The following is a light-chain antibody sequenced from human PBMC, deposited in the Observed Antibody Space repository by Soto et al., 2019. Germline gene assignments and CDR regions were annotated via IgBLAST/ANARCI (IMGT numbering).Light chain of an antibody. CDR1: HGIRND. CDR2: TAS. CDR3: LQHISYPPT. Sequence: DIQMTQSPSSLSASVGDRVTITCRASHGIRNDLSWYQQKPGKAPKRLIYTASSLQSGIPSRISGSGSGTEFTLTISSQPPEDFATYYCLQHISYPPTFGGGTKGEIK. V-gene: IGKV1-17*01. J-gene: IGKJ4*01.